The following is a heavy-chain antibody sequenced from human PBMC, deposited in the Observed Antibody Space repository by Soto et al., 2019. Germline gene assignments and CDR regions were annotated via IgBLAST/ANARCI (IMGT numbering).Heavy chain of an antibody. V-gene: IGHV3-15*01. D-gene: IGHD3-10*01. J-gene: IGHJ4*02. CDR1: GFTFSNAW. CDR2: IKSKTDGGTT. CDR3: TTDRRSSPNYYGSGSYY. Sequence: VGSLRLSCAASGFTFSNAWMSWVRQAPGKGLEWVGRIKSKTDGGTTDYAAPVKGRFTISRDDSKNTLYLQMNSLKTEDTAVYYCTTDRRSSPNYYGSGSYYWGQGTLVTVSS.